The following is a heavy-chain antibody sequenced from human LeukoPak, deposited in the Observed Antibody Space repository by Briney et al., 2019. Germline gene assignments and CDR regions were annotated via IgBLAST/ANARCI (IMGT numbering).Heavy chain of an antibody. V-gene: IGHV4-59*03. CDR2: VHNSGST. CDR3: ATNYYGSGSYYYFDY. CDR1: GGSFSNYF. J-gene: IGHJ4*02. D-gene: IGHD3-10*01. Sequence: SETLSLTCTVSGGSFSNYFRGWIRQPPGRGLEWIGYVHNSGSTTYNPSLKSRGTIVLDTSRNQFSLRLSSVTAADTAVYYCATNYYGSGSYYYFDYWGQGTLVTVSS.